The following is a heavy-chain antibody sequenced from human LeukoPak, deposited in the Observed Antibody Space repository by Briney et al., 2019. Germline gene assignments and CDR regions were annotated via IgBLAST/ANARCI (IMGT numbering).Heavy chain of an antibody. V-gene: IGHV4-34*12. Sequence: SETLSLTCAVYGGSFSGYYWSGIRQPPGKGVEWIGEIIHSGSTNYNPPPKWRVTISGNTSKNQFSLELICVTAADTAVYYCARSSRYCTNGVYYRGGWFDPWGQGTLVTVPS. J-gene: IGHJ5*02. CDR1: GGSFSGYY. CDR3: ARSSRYCTNGVYYRGGWFDP. D-gene: IGHD2-8*01. CDR2: IIHSGST.